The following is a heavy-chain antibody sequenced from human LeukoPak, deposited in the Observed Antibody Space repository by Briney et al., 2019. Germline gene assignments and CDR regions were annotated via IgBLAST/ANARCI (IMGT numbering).Heavy chain of an antibody. J-gene: IGHJ4*02. CDR3: MTWIHSRTGGK. CDR1: GFTFSGSA. D-gene: IGHD5-18*01. V-gene: IGHV3-73*01. Sequence: GGSLRLSCAASGFTFSGSAMHWVRQASGKGLEWAGRIRSKANSYATAYAASVKGRFTISRDDSKNTAYLQMNSLKTEDTAVYYCMTWIHSRTGGKWGQGTLVTVSS. CDR2: IRSKANSYAT.